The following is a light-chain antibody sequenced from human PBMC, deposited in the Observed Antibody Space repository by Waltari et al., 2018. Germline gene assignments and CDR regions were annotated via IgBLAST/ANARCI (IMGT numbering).Light chain of an antibody. Sequence: QSALTQPASVSGSPGQSIPISRTGTSHVVGGYNSFSWYQQRPGKAPKLMIYDVSNRPSGVSKRFSGSKSGNTASLTISGLQAEDEGNYYCSSYTSSTLVVFGGGTNLTVL. CDR2: DVS. J-gene: IGLJ2*01. V-gene: IGLV2-14*03. CDR1: SHVVGGYNS. CDR3: SSYTSSTLVV.